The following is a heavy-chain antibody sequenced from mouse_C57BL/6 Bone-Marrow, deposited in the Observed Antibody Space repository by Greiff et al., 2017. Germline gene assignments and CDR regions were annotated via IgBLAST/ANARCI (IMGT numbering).Heavy chain of an antibody. V-gene: IGHV14-4*01. J-gene: IGHJ1*03. CDR1: GFNIKDDY. CDR3: TRLNYYGSRNWYFDV. Sequence: VQLQQSGAELVRPGASVKLSCTASGFNIKDDYMHWVKQRPEQGLEWIGWIDPENGDTEYASKFQGKATITADTSSNTAYLQLSSLTSEDTAVDYCTRLNYYGSRNWYFDVWGTGTTVTVSS. D-gene: IGHD1-1*01. CDR2: IDPENGDT.